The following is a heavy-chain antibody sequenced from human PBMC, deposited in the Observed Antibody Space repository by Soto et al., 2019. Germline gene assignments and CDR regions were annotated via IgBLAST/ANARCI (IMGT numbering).Heavy chain of an antibody. CDR3: AKEIEVAVAIPPAY. J-gene: IGHJ4*02. D-gene: IGHD6-19*01. CDR1: GFIYSIYD. Sequence: EVQLLQSGGGLVQPGGSLRLSCTASGFIYSIYDMAWVRQAPGKGLDWVSAISGSGGETYYADSVKGRFTISRDNSKNTVYLQMTNLRAEDTAVYYCAKEIEVAVAIPPAYWGQGTLVTVSS. V-gene: IGHV3-23*01. CDR2: ISGSGGET.